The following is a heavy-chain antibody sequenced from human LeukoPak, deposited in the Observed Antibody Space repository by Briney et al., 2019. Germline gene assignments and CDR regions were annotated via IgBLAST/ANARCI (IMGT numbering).Heavy chain of an antibody. CDR1: GFTFSSYG. J-gene: IGHJ4*02. V-gene: IGHV3-30*02. D-gene: IGHD6-19*01. Sequence: PGGSLRLSCAASGFTFSSYGMHWVRQAPGKGLEWVAFIRYDGSNKYYADSVKGRFTISRDNSKNTLYLQMNSLRAEDTAVYYCACSGGVAVARTFDYWGQGTLVTVSS. CDR3: ACSGGVAVARTFDY. CDR2: IRYDGSNK.